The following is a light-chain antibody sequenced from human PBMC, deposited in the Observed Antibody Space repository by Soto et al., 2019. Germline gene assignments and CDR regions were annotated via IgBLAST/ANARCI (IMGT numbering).Light chain of an antibody. V-gene: IGKV3-15*01. CDR3: QQYNKGPPWT. CDR2: ATS. J-gene: IGKJ1*01. CDR1: KGVGPT. Sequence: EVVMTQSQPTFSVSQGKTATPLSRPSKGVGPTLAWYRQTPGQGPRLLIYATSTRATGIPARFSGSGSGTEFTLTISGLQSEDFAIYYCQQYNKGPPWTFGQGTKVEIK.